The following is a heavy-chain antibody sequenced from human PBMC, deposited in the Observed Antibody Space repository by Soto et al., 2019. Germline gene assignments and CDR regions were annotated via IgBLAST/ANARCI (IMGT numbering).Heavy chain of an antibody. Sequence: GVSLRLSCAASGFTFSSFSMHWVRQVPQQGLVWVSRINDDRRRIRYTDTVKSRITISRDNAKNSLNLQIENLRVEDTGVYYCVRDVELQGFDYWGQGT. CDR3: VRDVELQGFDY. CDR2: INDDRRRI. V-gene: IGHV3-74*01. D-gene: IGHD1-7*01. J-gene: IGHJ4*02. CDR1: GFTFSSFS.